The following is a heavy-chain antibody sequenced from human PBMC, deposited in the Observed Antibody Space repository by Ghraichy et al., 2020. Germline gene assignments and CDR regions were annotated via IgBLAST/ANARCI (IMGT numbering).Heavy chain of an antibody. D-gene: IGHD6-6*01. V-gene: IGHV4-34*01. CDR1: GGSFSGYY. Sequence: SETLSLTCAVYGGSFSGYYWSWIRQPPGKGLEWIGEINHSGSTNYNPSLKSRVTISVDTSKNQFSLKLSSVTAADTAVYYCARAPHIAARRGFDYWGQGTLVTVSS. J-gene: IGHJ4*02. CDR3: ARAPHIAARRGFDY. CDR2: INHSGST.